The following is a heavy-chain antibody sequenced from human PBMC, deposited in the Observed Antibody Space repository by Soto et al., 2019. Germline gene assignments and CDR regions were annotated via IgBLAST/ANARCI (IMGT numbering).Heavy chain of an antibody. CDR1: GFTFSSYA. Sequence: GGSLRLSCAASGFTFSSYAMSCVRQAPGKGLEWVSAISGSGGSTYYADSVKGRFTISRDNSKNTLYLQMNSLRAADTAVYSCARADYGDLRAFDYWGQGTLVTVSS. J-gene: IGHJ4*02. CDR3: ARADYGDLRAFDY. V-gene: IGHV3-23*01. D-gene: IGHD4-17*01. CDR2: ISGSGGST.